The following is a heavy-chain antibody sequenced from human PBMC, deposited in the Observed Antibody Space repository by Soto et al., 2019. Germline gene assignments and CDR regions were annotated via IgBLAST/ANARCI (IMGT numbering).Heavy chain of an antibody. V-gene: IGHV3-43*01. J-gene: IGHJ5*01. CDR2: ISWDGGSI. Sequence: VGSLRLSGEASGFKFDDYMMHWVSQAPGKGLEWISLISWDGGSIDYADSIKGRFTVSRDNSKTSLYLHMHSLTSDDTAFYFCAKEGNGGSSLDSWGQGTLVTVSS. CDR3: AKEGNGGSSLDS. D-gene: IGHD2-15*01. CDR1: GFKFDDYM.